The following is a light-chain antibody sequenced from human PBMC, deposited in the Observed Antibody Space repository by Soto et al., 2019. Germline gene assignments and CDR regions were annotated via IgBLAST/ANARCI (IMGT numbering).Light chain of an antibody. Sequence: IQLTQSPSSLSASVGDRVTITCRASQGINKFVAWYQQRPGKAPQLLVYGASTLQSGVPSRFSGSGSGTDFTLTISSLQSEDFATYYCQQLTNFRFTFGQGTKLDIK. CDR2: GAS. CDR3: QQLTNFRFT. CDR1: QGINKF. J-gene: IGKJ2*01. V-gene: IGKV1-9*01.